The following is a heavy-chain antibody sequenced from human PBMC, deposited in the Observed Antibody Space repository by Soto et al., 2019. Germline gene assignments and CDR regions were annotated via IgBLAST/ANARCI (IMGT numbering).Heavy chain of an antibody. CDR3: ARVMGDCSGGSCSRPFDY. V-gene: IGHV4-34*01. J-gene: IGHJ4*02. D-gene: IGHD2-15*01. Sequence: QVQLHQWGAGLLKPSETLSLTCAVYGGSFSTYYWNWIRQPPGKGLEWIAEINHSGSTNYNPSLKSRVTISVDKSKNQFSLKLSSVTSADTAVYYCARVMGDCSGGSCSRPFDYWGQGTLVTVSS. CDR1: GGSFSTYY. CDR2: INHSGST.